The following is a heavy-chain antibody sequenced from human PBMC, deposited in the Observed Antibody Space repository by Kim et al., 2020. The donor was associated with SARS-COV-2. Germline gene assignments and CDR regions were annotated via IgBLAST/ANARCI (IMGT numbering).Heavy chain of an antibody. CDR1: EFTFSNYW. CDR2: INSDGGST. J-gene: IGHJ3*02. CDR3: TRKGALAGSSAFGI. D-gene: IGHD6-19*01. Sequence: GGSLRLSCAASEFTFSNYWMHWVRQAPGKGLVWVLRINSDGGSTNYADSVKGRFTMSRENAKNTRYLQMNSLRGEDTAVYYCTRKGALAGSSAFGIWGQCTMVTVSS. V-gene: IGHV3-74*01.